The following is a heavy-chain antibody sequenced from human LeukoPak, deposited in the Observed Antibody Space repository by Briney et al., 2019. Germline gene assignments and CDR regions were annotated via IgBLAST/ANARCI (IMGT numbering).Heavy chain of an antibody. CDR1: GFTFCTSW. Sequence: GRSLRLSCAASGFTFCTSWVNWVRQAPGTGLVRVSRLNGDGDTINYAESVKGRFTISRDNAKNTLYLQMNSLRPEDTAVYYCVRESYGSYFFDFWGQGSLVTVSS. J-gene: IGHJ4*02. CDR3: VRESYGSYFFDF. CDR2: LNGDGDTI. V-gene: IGHV3-74*01. D-gene: IGHD4-17*01.